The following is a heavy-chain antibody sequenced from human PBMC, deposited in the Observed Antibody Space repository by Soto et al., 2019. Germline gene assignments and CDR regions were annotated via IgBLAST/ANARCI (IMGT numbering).Heavy chain of an antibody. CDR2: IYYSGST. CDR3: ARSNYGDYWFDP. V-gene: IGHV4-59*08. CDR1: GGSISSYY. D-gene: IGHD4-17*01. J-gene: IGHJ5*02. Sequence: SETLSLTCTVSGGSISSYYWSWIRQPPGKGLEWIGYIYYSGSTNYNPSLKSRVTISVDTSKNQFSLKLSSVTAADTAVYYCARSNYGDYWFDPWGQGTLVTVSS.